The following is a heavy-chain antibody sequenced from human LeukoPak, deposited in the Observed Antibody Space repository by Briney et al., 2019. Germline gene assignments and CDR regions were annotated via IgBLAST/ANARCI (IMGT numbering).Heavy chain of an antibody. J-gene: IGHJ5*02. V-gene: IGHV4-39*02. Sequence: SETLSPTCTVSGGSISSYYWSWLRQPPGKGLEWIGSIYYSGSTYYNPSLKSRVTISVDTSKNHFSLKLSSVTAADTAVYYCARNAWQWPPRWFDPWGQGTLVTVSS. D-gene: IGHD6-19*01. CDR3: ARNAWQWPPRWFDP. CDR1: GGSISSYY. CDR2: IYYSGST.